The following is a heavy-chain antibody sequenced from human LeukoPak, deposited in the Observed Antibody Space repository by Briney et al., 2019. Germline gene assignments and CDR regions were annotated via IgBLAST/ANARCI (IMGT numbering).Heavy chain of an antibody. V-gene: IGHV4-4*07. Sequence: SETLSLTCTVSGGSISSYYWSWIRQPAGKGLEWIGRIYTSGSTNYNPSLKSRVTISVDTSKNQFSLKLSSVTAADTAVYYCARFYSGYDYRSWFDPWGQGTLVTVSS. CDR1: GGSISSYY. CDR2: IYTSGST. J-gene: IGHJ5*02. D-gene: IGHD5-12*01. CDR3: ARFYSGYDYRSWFDP.